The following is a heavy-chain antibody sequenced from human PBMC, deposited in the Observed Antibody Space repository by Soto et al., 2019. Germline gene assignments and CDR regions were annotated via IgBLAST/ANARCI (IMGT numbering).Heavy chain of an antibody. CDR2: IYYSAST. J-gene: IGHJ6*03. CDR3: AREAGIDYDFWSGYLSPEGYYYYMDV. D-gene: IGHD3-3*01. CDR1: GGYVSSGSYY. Sequence: SETLSLTSPVSGGYVSSGSYYWSWIRQPPGKGLEWIGYIYYSASTNYNPSLKSRVTISVDTSKNQFSLKLSSATAADTAVYYCAREAGIDYDFWSGYLSPEGYYYYMDVWGKGTTVTVSS. V-gene: IGHV4-61*01.